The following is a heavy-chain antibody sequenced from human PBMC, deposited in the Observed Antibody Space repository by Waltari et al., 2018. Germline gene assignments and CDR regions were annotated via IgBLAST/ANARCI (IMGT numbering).Heavy chain of an antibody. CDR1: GYTFTSYT. D-gene: IGHD6-19*01. CDR3: AREGGPSSGWYSNYYYYGMDV. CDR2: INAGNGNT. J-gene: IGHJ6*02. Sequence: QVQLVQSGAEVKRPGASVKVSCKASGYTFTSYTMHWVRQAPGQRLEWMGWINAGNGNTKYSQKFQGRVTITRDTSASTAYMEVSSLRSEDTAVYYCAREGGPSSGWYSNYYYYGMDVWGQGNTVTVSS. V-gene: IGHV1-3*01.